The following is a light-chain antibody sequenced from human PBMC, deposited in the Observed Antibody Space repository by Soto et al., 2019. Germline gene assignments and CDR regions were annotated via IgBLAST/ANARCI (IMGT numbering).Light chain of an antibody. CDR2: GNS. J-gene: IGLJ2*01. Sequence: QTALTQPPSVSGAPGQRVTISCTGSSSNIGAGYDVHWYQQFPGTAPKLLIYGNSNRPSGVPARFSGSKSGSSASLAITGLQAEDEADCYCQSYDSSLTGPKVLFGGGTKVTVL. CDR3: QSYDSSLTGPKVL. V-gene: IGLV1-40*01. CDR1: SSNIGAGYD.